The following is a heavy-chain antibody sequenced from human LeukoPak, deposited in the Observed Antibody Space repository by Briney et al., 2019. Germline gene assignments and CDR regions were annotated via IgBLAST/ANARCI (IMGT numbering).Heavy chain of an antibody. V-gene: IGHV4-59*01. D-gene: IGHD4-17*01. CDR1: GGSISSYY. CDR3: ARAWGTVPYYFDY. Sequence: PSETLSLTCTVSGGSISSYYWSWIRQPPGKGLEWIGYIYYSGSTNYNPSLKSRVTISVDTSKNQFSLKLSSVTAADTAVYYCARAWGTVPYYFDYWGQGTLVTVSS. CDR2: IYYSGST. J-gene: IGHJ4*02.